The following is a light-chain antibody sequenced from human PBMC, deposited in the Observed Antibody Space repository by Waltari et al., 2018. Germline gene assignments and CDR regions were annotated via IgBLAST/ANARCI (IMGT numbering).Light chain of an antibody. V-gene: IGKV1-39*01. J-gene: IGKJ3*01. CDR1: QSISNS. CDR3: QQSYTAPFT. Sequence: DIQMTQSPPSLSASVGDRVTITCRATQSISNSLNWYQHKAGKAPKILIYGASTLERGVPSRFSGSGSGTDFTLTINSLRPEDFATYYCQQSYTAPFTFGPGTRVDLK. CDR2: GAS.